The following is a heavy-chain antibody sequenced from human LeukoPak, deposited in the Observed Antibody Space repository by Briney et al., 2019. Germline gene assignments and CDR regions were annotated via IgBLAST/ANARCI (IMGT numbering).Heavy chain of an antibody. Sequence: GGSLRLSCAASGFTFSIYAMGWVRQAPGKGLEWVSAISGSGGTTYYADSVKGRFTVSRDNSMNTLYLQMNSLRAEDTAVYYCAKDLGCSGGSCYSGLGGIDPWGQGTLVTVSS. D-gene: IGHD2-15*01. CDR3: AKDLGCSGGSCYSGLGGIDP. V-gene: IGHV3-23*01. J-gene: IGHJ5*02. CDR1: GFTFSIYA. CDR2: ISGSGGTT.